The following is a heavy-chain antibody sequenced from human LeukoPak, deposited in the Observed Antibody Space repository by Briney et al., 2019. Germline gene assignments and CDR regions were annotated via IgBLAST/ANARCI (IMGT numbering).Heavy chain of an antibody. CDR2: ISYDGSNK. J-gene: IGHJ4*02. D-gene: IGHD3-22*01. CDR3: AKDLEYYDSSGSRTLIDY. Sequence: GGSLRLSCAASGFTFSSYGMHWVRQAPGKGLEWVAVISYDGSNKYYADSVKGRFTISRDNSKNTLYLQMNSLRAEDTAVYYCAKDLEYYDSSGSRTLIDYWGQGTLVTVSS. V-gene: IGHV3-30*18. CDR1: GFTFSSYG.